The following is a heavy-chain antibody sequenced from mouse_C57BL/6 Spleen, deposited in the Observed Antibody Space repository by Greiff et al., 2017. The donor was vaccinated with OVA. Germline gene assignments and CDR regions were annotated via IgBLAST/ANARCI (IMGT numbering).Heavy chain of an antibody. CDR2: IDPSDSYT. Sequence: QVQLQQPGAELVMPGASVKLSCKASGYTFTSYWMHWVKQRPGQGLEWIGEIDPSDSYTNYNQKFKGKSTLTVDKSSSTAYMQLSSLTSEDSAVYYCARGGLRRALYYAMDYWGQGTSVTVSS. D-gene: IGHD2-4*01. J-gene: IGHJ4*01. V-gene: IGHV1-69*01. CDR3: ARGGLRRALYYAMDY. CDR1: GYTFTSYW.